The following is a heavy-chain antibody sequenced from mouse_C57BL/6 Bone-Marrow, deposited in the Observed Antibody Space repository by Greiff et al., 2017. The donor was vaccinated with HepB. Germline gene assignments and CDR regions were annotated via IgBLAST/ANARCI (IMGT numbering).Heavy chain of an antibody. Sequence: QVQLKESGPGLVQPSQSLSITCTVSGFSLTSYGVHWVLQSPGKGLEWLGVIWSGGSTDYNAAFISRLSISKDNSETQVFFKMNSLQTADTAIYYCARKGGYDYDDGGYYFDYWGQGTTLTVSS. CDR3: ARKGGYDYDDGGYYFDY. V-gene: IGHV2-2*01. CDR2: IWSGGST. J-gene: IGHJ2*01. CDR1: GFSLTSYG. D-gene: IGHD2-4*01.